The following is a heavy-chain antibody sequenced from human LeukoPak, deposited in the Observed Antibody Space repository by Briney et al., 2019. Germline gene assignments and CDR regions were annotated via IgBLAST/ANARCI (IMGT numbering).Heavy chain of an antibody. CDR1: GYTFTSYD. CDR3: ARVAPYWYFDL. J-gene: IGHJ2*01. Sequence: ASVKVSCKASGYTFTSYDINWVRQATGQGLEWMGWMNPNSGNTGYAQKFQGRVTMTRDTSKSTAYMELSSLRSEDTAVYYCARVAPYWYFDLWGRGTLVTVSS. V-gene: IGHV1-8*01. CDR2: MNPNSGNT.